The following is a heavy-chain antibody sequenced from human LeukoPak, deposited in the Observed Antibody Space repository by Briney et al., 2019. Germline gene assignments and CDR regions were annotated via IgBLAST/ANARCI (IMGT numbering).Heavy chain of an antibody. D-gene: IGHD6-13*01. CDR3: ARDLGSSFYWYFDL. CDR2: IYYSGST. V-gene: IGHV4-59*01. CDR1: GGSISSYY. J-gene: IGHJ2*01. Sequence: PSETLSLTCTVSGGSISSYYWSWIRQPPGKGLEWIGYIYYSGSTNYNPSLKSRVTISVDTSKNQFSLKLSSVTAADTAVYYCARDLGSSFYWYFDLWGRGTLVTVSS.